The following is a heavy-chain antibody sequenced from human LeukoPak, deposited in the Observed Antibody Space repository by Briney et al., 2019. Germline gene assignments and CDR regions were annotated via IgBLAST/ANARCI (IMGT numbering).Heavy chain of an antibody. Sequence: SETLSLTCAVYGGSFSGYYWSWIRQPPGKGLEWIGEINNSGSTNYNPSLKSRVTISVDTSKNQFSLKLSSVTAADTAVCYCARGGTIFGVATGYNWFDPWGQGTLVTVSS. CDR3: ARGGTIFGVATGYNWFDP. J-gene: IGHJ5*02. CDR1: GGSFSGYY. V-gene: IGHV4-34*01. CDR2: INNSGST. D-gene: IGHD3-3*01.